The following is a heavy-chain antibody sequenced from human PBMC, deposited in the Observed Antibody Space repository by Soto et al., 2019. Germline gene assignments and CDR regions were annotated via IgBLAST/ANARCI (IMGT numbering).Heavy chain of an antibody. Sequence: QVQLVQSGAEVKKPGSSVKVSCKASGGTFSGYAISWVRQAPGQGLEWMGGIIPIFGTAEYAQKSQGRVTITADESTSTAYMELGSLRSEDTAVYYCASHSSGQLVGYYYYGMDVWGQGTTVTVSS. CDR1: GGTFSGYA. D-gene: IGHD6-19*01. J-gene: IGHJ6*02. V-gene: IGHV1-69*12. CDR3: ASHSSGQLVGYYYYGMDV. CDR2: IIPIFGTA.